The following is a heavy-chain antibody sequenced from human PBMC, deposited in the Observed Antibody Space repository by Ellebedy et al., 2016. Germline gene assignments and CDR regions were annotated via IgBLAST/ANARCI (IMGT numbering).Heavy chain of an antibody. CDR1: GYTFTGYY. Sequence: APVKVSCXASGYTFTGYYMHWVRQAPGQGLEWMGWINPNSGGTNYAQKFQGRVTMTRDTSISTAYMELSRLRSDDTAVYYCARNSGYDPGEVFDYWGQGTLVTFSS. V-gene: IGHV1-2*02. J-gene: IGHJ4*02. D-gene: IGHD5-12*01. CDR3: ARNSGYDPGEVFDY. CDR2: INPNSGGT.